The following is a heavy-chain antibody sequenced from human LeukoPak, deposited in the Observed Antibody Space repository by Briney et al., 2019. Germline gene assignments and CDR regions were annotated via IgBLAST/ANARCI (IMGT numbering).Heavy chain of an antibody. Sequence: SVKVSCKASRGTFSSYAISWVRQAPGQGLEWMGWIIPILGIANYAQKFQGRVTITADKSTSTAYMELSSLRSEDTAVYYCARDSPGYGSGSYYNRAFDIWGQGTMVTVSS. CDR1: RGTFSSYA. J-gene: IGHJ3*02. V-gene: IGHV1-69*10. D-gene: IGHD3-10*01. CDR3: ARDSPGYGSGSYYNRAFDI. CDR2: IIPILGIA.